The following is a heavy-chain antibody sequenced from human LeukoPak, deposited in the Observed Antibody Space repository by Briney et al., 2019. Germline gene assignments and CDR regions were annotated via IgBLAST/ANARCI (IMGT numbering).Heavy chain of an antibody. J-gene: IGHJ4*02. Sequence: ASVKVSCTASGYTFTSYYMHWVRQAPGQGLEWMGIINPSGGSTSYAQKFQGRVTMTMDTSTSTVYMELSSLRSEDTAVYYCSRQVVVVVAGTGPFDYWGQGTLVTVSS. D-gene: IGHD2-15*01. CDR2: INPSGGST. CDR3: SRQVVVVVAGTGPFDY. CDR1: GYTFTSYY. V-gene: IGHV1-46*01.